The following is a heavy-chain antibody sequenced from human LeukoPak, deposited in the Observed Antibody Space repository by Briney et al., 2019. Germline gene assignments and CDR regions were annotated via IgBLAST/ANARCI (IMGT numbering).Heavy chain of an antibody. CDR1: GFTFSSYE. CDR2: ISSSGSTI. CDR3: ARKGVLRYFDWLSTPPADWFDP. V-gene: IGHV3-48*03. D-gene: IGHD3-9*01. Sequence: GGSLRLSCAASGFTFSSYEMNWVRQAPGKGLEWVSYISSSGSTIYYADSVKGRFTISRDNAKNSLYLQMNSLRAEDTAVYYCARKGVLRYFDWLSTPPADWFDPWGQGTLVAVSS. J-gene: IGHJ5*02.